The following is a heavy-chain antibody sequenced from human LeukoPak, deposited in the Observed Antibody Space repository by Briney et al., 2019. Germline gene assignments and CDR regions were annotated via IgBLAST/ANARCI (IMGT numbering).Heavy chain of an antibody. CDR2: INPNSGGT. D-gene: IGHD6-19*01. CDR1: GYTFTGYY. J-gene: IGHJ4*02. CDR3: ARGGTGWAFDY. Sequence: GASVKVSCKASGYTFTGYYMHWVRQAPGQGLEWMGWINPNSGGTRYAQKFQGRVTMTRDMSISTAFMELNRLKSDDTAVYYCARGGTGWAFDYWGQGTLVTVSS. V-gene: IGHV1-2*02.